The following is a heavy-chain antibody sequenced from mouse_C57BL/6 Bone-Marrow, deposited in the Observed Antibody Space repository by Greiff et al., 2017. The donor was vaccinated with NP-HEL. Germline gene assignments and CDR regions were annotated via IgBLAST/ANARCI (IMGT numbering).Heavy chain of an antibody. J-gene: IGHJ4*01. CDR1: GYSITSGYY. Sequence: EVQLQQSGPGLVKPSQSLSLTCSVTGYSITSGYYWNWIRQFPGNKLEWMGYISYDGSNNYNPSLKNRISITRDTSKNQFFLKLNSVTTEDTATYYCAGFITTVVGAMDYWGQGTSVTVSS. CDR3: AGFITTVVGAMDY. V-gene: IGHV3-6*01. CDR2: ISYDGSN. D-gene: IGHD1-1*01.